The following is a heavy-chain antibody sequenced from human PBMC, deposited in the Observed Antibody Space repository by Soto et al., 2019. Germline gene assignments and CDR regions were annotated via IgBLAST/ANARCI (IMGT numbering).Heavy chain of an antibody. CDR2: ISGSGGST. D-gene: IGHD1-26*01. CDR1: GFTFSSYA. CDR3: ARRGSGSYYDY. Sequence: EVQLLESGGGLVQPGGSLRLSCAASGFTFSSYAMRWVRQAPGKGLEWVSAISGSGGSTYYADSVKGRFTISRDNSKNTPYLQMNSLRAEDTAVYYCARRGSGSYYDYWGQGTLVTLAS. J-gene: IGHJ4*02. V-gene: IGHV3-23*01.